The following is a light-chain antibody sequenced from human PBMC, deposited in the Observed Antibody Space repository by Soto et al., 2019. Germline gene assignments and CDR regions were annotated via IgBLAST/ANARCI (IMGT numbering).Light chain of an antibody. J-gene: IGKJ1*01. Sequence: EIVWTQSPATLSLSPGARATLSCRASQSVSTYLAWYQQKPGQAPRLLIYGASSRATGIPDRFSGSGSGTDFTLTISRLEPEDFAVYYCQQYGSSSTWTFGQGTKVDIK. CDR1: QSVSTY. CDR2: GAS. V-gene: IGKV3-20*01. CDR3: QQYGSSSTWT.